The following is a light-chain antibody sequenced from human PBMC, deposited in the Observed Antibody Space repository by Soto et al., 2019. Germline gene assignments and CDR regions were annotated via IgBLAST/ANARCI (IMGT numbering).Light chain of an antibody. CDR1: QSIGRW. CDR2: KAS. CDR3: QEYNTYSRT. Sequence: DIQMTQSPSTLSSSVGDRVTLTCRASQSIGRWLAWYQQKPGKAPNLRIYKASSLESGVPSRLSGSGSGTEFTLTISSLQPDDFATYCQEYNTYSRTFGQGTKVDIK. V-gene: IGKV1-5*03. J-gene: IGKJ1*01.